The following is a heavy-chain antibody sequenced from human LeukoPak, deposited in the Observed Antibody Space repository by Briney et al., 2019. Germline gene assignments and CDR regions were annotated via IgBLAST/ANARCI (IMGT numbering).Heavy chain of an antibody. V-gene: IGHV1-69*05. D-gene: IGHD2-2*01. CDR3: ARGRGYCSSTSCNAFDI. CDR1: GYTFTGYY. J-gene: IGHJ3*02. CDR2: IIPIFGTP. Sequence: ASVKVSCKASGYTFTGYYLHWVRQAPGQGLEWMGGIIPIFGTPNYARKFQGRVTITTDESTNIVYMELSSLKSEDTAVYYCARGRGYCSSTSCNAFDIWGQGTMVTVSS.